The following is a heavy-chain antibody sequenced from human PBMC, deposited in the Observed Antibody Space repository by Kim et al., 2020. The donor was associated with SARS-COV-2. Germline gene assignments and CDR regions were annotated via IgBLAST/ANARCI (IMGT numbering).Heavy chain of an antibody. J-gene: IGHJ4*02. CDR2: FDTGGST. CDR1: GFTVSSNY. V-gene: IGHV3-53*01. D-gene: IGHD7-27*01. Sequence: GGSLRLSCAASGFTVSSNYMSWVRQAPGKGLEWVSVFDTGGSTYYADSVKGRFTISRDTSKNTLYLQMNTLRAEDTAVYYCASGTGVWGQGTPVTVSS. CDR3: ASGTGV.